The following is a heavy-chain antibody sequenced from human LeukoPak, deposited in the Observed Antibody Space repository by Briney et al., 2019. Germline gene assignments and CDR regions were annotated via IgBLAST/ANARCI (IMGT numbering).Heavy chain of an antibody. CDR1: GLTYDTYG. J-gene: IGHJ4*02. V-gene: IGHV3-23*01. CDR3: AKDIDSSSSSGFDY. Sequence: GGSLRLSCADSGLTYDTYGMRWVRQAPGRGLEWVSCISVSGSRTNYGDSVKGRFTISRDNAKNSLYLQMNSLRAEDTALYYCAKDIDSSSSSGFDYWGQGTLVTVSS. D-gene: IGHD6-6*01. CDR2: ISVSGSRT.